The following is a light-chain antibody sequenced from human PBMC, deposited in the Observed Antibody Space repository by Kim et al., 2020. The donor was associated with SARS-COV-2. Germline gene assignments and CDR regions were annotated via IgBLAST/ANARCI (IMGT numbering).Light chain of an antibody. Sequence: VSPGERATPSCRASQSVSSNLAWYQQKPGQAPRLLIYGASTRATGIPARFSGSGSGTEFTLTISSLQSEDFAVYYCQQYNNWPLTFGGGTKLEIK. J-gene: IGKJ4*01. CDR3: QQYNNWPLT. V-gene: IGKV3-15*01. CDR2: GAS. CDR1: QSVSSN.